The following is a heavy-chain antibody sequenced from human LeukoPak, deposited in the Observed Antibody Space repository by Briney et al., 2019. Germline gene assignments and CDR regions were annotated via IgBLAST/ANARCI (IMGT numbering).Heavy chain of an antibody. CDR2: IYHSGGT. CDR3: ASFNYYDSSGYY. D-gene: IGHD3-22*01. CDR1: GGSISSSTNW. J-gene: IGHJ4*02. Sequence: SETLSLTCAVSGGSISSSTNWWSWVRQPPGKGLEWIGEIYHSGGTNYNPSLKSRITISVDKSQNQFSLKLSSVTAADTAVYYCASFNYYDSSGYYWGQGTLVTVSS. V-gene: IGHV4-4*02.